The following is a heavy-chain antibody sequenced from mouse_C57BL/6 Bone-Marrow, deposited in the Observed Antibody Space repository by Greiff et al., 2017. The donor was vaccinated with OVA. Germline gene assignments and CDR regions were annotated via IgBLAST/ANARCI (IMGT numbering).Heavy chain of an antibody. CDR2: IYPRSGNT. D-gene: IGHD2-2*01. Sequence: VQGVESGAELARPGASVKLSCKASGYTFTSSGISWVKQRTGQGLEWIGEIYPRSGNTYYNEKFKGKATLTADKSSSTAYMELRSLTSEDSAVDFCARGAGYDYFDYWGQGTTLTVSS. CDR1: GYTFTSSG. CDR3: ARGAGYDYFDY. J-gene: IGHJ2*01. V-gene: IGHV1-81*01.